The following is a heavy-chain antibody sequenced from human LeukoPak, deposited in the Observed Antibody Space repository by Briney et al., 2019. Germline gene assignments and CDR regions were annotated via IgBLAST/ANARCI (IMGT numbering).Heavy chain of an antibody. D-gene: IGHD1-26*01. J-gene: IGHJ4*02. CDR1: GFTFSNYL. CDR3: AGGSYYLYLLRY. V-gene: IGHV3-48*01. CDR2: ISSTGGTI. Sequence: GGSLRLSCVGSGFTFSNYLMDWVRQAPGKGLEWVSFISSTGGTIYYADAVKGRFTVSRDNAKNTLYLQMNSLTAEDTAVYYCAGGSYYLYLLRYWGQGTLVTVSS.